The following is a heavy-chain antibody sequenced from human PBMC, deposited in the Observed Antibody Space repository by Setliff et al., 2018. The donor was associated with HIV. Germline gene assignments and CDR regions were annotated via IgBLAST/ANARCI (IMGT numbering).Heavy chain of an antibody. Sequence: GASVKVSCKTSGGTFNTYPIAWVRQAPGQGLEWMGGIAPNLRMPNYIQKFKGRLTITADESTSTVYMELTNLGSEDTAMYYCAREKSPVLEYFDWLKPRHVFDVWGQGTVVTVSS. V-gene: IGHV1-69*10. CDR1: GGTFNTYP. CDR3: AREKSPVLEYFDWLKPRHVFDV. J-gene: IGHJ3*01. D-gene: IGHD3-9*01. CDR2: IAPNLRMP.